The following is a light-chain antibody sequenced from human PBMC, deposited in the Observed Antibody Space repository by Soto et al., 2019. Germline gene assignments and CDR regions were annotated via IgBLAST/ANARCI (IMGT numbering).Light chain of an antibody. CDR3: QQYGFSLRT. J-gene: IGKJ1*01. V-gene: IGKV1-39*01. CDR2: AAS. Sequence: DIQMTQSPSALSASVGDRVTITCRASQSISSYLNWYQQKPGKAPKLLIYAASSLQSGVPSRFSGSGSGTDFTLTISSLQPEDFATYYCQQYGFSLRTFGQGTKVDIK. CDR1: QSISSY.